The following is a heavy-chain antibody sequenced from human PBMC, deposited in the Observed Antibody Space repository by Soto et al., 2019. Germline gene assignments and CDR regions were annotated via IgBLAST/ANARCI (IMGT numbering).Heavy chain of an antibody. CDR1: GFTFSSYG. CDR3: ERRPTSGWIDAFDI. D-gene: IGHD6-19*01. V-gene: IGHV3-33*01. Sequence: GGSLRLSCAASGFTFSSYGMHWVRQAPGKGLEWVAVIWYDGSNKYYADSVKGRFTISRDNAENSLYLQMNSLRAEDTAVYYCERRPTSGWIDAFDIWGQGTMVTVSS. CDR2: IWYDGSNK. J-gene: IGHJ3*02.